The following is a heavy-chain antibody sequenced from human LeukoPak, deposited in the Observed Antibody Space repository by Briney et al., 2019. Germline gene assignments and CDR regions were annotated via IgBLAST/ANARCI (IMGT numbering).Heavy chain of an antibody. D-gene: IGHD5-18*01. CDR3: ARVPGSGYSYGPRYFDY. J-gene: IGHJ4*02. CDR1: GYTFTGYY. V-gene: IGHV1-2*02. CDR2: INPNSGGT. Sequence: ASVKVSCKASGYTFTGYYMHWVRQAPGQGLEWMGWINPNSGGTNYAQKFQGRVTMTRDTSISTAYMGLSRLRSDDTAVYYCARVPGSGYSYGPRYFDYWGQGTLVTVSS.